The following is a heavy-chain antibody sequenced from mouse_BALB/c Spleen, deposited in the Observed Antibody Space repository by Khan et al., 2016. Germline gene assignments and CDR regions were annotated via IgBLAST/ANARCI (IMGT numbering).Heavy chain of an antibody. CDR1: GFTFSSFG. V-gene: IGHV5-17*02. Sequence: EVELVESGGGLVQPGGSRKLSCAASGFTFSSFGMHWVRQAPEKGLEWVAFISSGSSAIYYADTVKGRFTISRDNPKNTLFLQMTSLRAEDTAMYYCGRGDYWGQGTTLTVSS. J-gene: IGHJ2*01. CDR2: ISSGSSAI. CDR3: GRGDY.